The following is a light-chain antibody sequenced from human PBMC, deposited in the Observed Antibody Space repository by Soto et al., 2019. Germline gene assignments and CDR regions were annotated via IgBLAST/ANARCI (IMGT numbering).Light chain of an antibody. CDR3: QQCYSFPYT. V-gene: IGKV4-1*01. CDR2: WAS. CDR1: QSVLYSSNNKNY. J-gene: IGKJ2*01. Sequence: DIVMTQSPDSLTVSLGERATINCKSSQSVLYSSNNKNYLAWYQQKPGQAPQLLIYWASTRESGVPDRFSGSGSGTDFTLTIGSLQAEDVAVYYCQQCYSFPYTFGQGTKLEIK.